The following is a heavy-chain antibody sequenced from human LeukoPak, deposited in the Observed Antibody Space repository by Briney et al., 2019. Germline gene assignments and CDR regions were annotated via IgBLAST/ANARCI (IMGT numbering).Heavy chain of an antibody. CDR1: GFTVSGNY. CDR3: ARVADYYVSGHFDY. J-gene: IGHJ4*02. Sequence: GGSLRLCCAASGFTVSGNYMIWVRQTAGKRLEWVSLIYSGGNTYYTYSVKGRFTISRDNSENTLYRQMNSLRTEDTAVYYCARVADYYVSGHFDYWGQGTLVTVSS. CDR2: IYSGGNT. V-gene: IGHV3-53*01. D-gene: IGHD3-10*01.